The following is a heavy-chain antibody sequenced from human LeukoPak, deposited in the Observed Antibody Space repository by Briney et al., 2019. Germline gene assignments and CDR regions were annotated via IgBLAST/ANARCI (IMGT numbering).Heavy chain of an antibody. Sequence: GGSLRLSCAASGFTLSDHYMDWVRQAPGKGLEWVGRTRNRANSYTTEYAVSVKGRFTISRDDSKNSLYLQMNSLETEDTAVYYCARSSGNHRHFDYWGQGTLVTVSS. CDR1: GFTLSDHY. CDR3: ARSSGNHRHFDY. V-gene: IGHV3-72*01. CDR2: TRNRANSYTT. D-gene: IGHD1-14*01. J-gene: IGHJ4*02.